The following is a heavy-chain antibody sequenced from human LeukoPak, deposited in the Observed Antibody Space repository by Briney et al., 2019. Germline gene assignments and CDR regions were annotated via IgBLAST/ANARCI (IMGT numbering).Heavy chain of an antibody. CDR3: AREPPSIHAFDI. J-gene: IGHJ3*02. CDR1: GGSFSGYY. CDR2: IYYSGST. D-gene: IGHD6-6*01. V-gene: IGHV4-34*09. Sequence: PSETLSLTCAVYGGSFSGYYWSWIRQPPGKGLEWIGYIYYSGSTYYNPSLKSRVTISVDTSKNQFSLKLSSVTAADTAVYYCAREPPSIHAFDIWGQGTMVTVSS.